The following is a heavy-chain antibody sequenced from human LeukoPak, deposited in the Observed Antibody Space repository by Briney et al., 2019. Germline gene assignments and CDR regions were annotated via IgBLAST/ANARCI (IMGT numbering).Heavy chain of an antibody. V-gene: IGHV4-30-2*01. CDR3: AKSPGYCSSTSCYAGDESAFDI. CDR2: IYHSGST. Sequence: PSETLSLTCTVSGGSISSGGYYWSWIRQPPGKGLEWIGYIYHSGSTYYNPSLKSRVTISVDRSKNQFSLQLNSVTPEDTAVYYCAKSPGYCSSTSCYAGDESAFDIWGQGTMVTVSS. CDR1: GGSISSGGYY. D-gene: IGHD2-2*01. J-gene: IGHJ3*02.